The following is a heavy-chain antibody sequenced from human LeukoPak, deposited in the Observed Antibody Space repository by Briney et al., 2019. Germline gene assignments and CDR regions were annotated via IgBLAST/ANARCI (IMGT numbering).Heavy chain of an antibody. CDR2: IYYTGST. V-gene: IGHV4-59*12. CDR3: ARGREVEVPLDAFDI. D-gene: IGHD2-15*01. CDR1: GDSISLYY. Sequence: SETLSLTCTVSGDSISLYYWSWIRQPPGKGLEWIGYIYYTGSTKSNPSLKSRVTISVDTSKNQFSLKLSSVTAADTAVYYCARGREVEVPLDAFDIWGQGTMVTVSS. J-gene: IGHJ3*02.